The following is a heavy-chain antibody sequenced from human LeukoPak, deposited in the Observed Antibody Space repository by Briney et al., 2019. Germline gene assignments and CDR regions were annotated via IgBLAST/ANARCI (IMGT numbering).Heavy chain of an antibody. Sequence: GGSLRLSCAASGFTVSSNYMSWVRQAPGKGLEWVSVIYSGGSTYYADSVKGRFTISRDNSKNTLYLQMNSLRVEDTAVYYCARDSAAVAGYYFDYWGQGTLVTVSS. V-gene: IGHV3-53*05. CDR3: ARDSAAVAGYYFDY. CDR2: IYSGGST. J-gene: IGHJ4*02. CDR1: GFTVSSNY. D-gene: IGHD6-19*01.